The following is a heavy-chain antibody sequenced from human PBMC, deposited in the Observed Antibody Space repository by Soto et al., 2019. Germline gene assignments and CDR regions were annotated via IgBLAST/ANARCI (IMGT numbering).Heavy chain of an antibody. CDR2: MHYTGFS. D-gene: IGHD3-10*01. Sequence: SETLSLTCSFSGDSVTSHYLTWIRQSPEKGLEWIGYMHYTGFSHYNPSLKSRLTISVDRSKNQFTLQLTSVTVEDTAVYYCARQGTRLRPIITIVAASTFDMWGQGTTVTVSS. CDR1: GDSVTSHY. CDR3: ARQGTRLRPIITIVAASTFDM. V-gene: IGHV4-59*02. J-gene: IGHJ3*02.